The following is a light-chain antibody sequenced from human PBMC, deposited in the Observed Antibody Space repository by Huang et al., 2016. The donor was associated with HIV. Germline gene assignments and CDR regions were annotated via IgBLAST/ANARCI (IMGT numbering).Light chain of an antibody. CDR3: LQDYNFPRT. V-gene: IGKV1-6*01. J-gene: IGKJ1*01. CDR2: AAS. Sequence: AIEMTQSPSSLSASVGDRVTITCRASQDIGSDLGWYQQKPGQAPKLLIYAASTLRGGAPSRFSGSVSGTDFILTISGLQPEDFATYFCLQDYNFPRTFGQGTKVEIK. CDR1: QDIGSD.